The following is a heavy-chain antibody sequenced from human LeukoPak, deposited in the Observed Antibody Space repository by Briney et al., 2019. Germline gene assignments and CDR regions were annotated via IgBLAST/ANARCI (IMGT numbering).Heavy chain of an antibody. CDR3: TRGFGPRYFAD. Sequence: NPSETLSLTCSVSGDSISTYYWSWIRQSPGKGLEWIGYILDRGSTNSDPSLKSRVTISVDTSKNQFSLKLNSLTAADTAVYYCTRGFGPRYFADWGPGTLVTVPS. J-gene: IGHJ4*02. CDR1: GDSISTYY. CDR2: ILDRGST. V-gene: IGHV4-59*08. D-gene: IGHD3-16*01.